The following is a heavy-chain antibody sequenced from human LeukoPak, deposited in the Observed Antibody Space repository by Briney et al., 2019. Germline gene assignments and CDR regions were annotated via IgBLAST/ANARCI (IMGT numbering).Heavy chain of an antibody. D-gene: IGHD5-24*01. J-gene: IGHJ4*02. CDR2: IGTTGINT. CDR3: ARDSLKNGYNYDYFDY. Sequence: GGSLRLSCAASGFSFSTYSMLWVRQAPGKGLEWVSSIGTTGINTHYAYSLKGRFTISRDYAKNSLYLRMNSLRADDTAVYYCARDSLKNGYNYDYFDYWGEGTLVTVSS. V-gene: IGHV3-21*01. CDR1: GFSFSTYS.